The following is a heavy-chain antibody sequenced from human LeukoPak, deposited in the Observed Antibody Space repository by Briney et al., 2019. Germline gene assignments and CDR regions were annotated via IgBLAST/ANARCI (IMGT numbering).Heavy chain of an antibody. CDR2: ISSSSSTI. D-gene: IGHD4-17*01. J-gene: IGHJ4*02. CDR3: ARDYGDYGALDY. Sequence: GGSLRLSCAASGFTFSSYSMNWVRQAPGKGLEWASYISSSSSTIYYADSVKGRFTISRDNAKNSLYLRMNSLRDEDTAVYYCARDYGDYGALDYWGQGTLVTVSS. CDR1: GFTFSSYS. V-gene: IGHV3-48*02.